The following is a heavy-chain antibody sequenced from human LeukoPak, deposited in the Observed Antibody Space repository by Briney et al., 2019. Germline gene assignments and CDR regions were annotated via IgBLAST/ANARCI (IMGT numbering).Heavy chain of an antibody. J-gene: IGHJ5*02. D-gene: IGHD3-10*01. V-gene: IGHV3-23*01. CDR1: GFTFSSYG. CDR3: AKDPYYYGSGRVNWFDP. Sequence: GGSLRLSCAASGFTFSSYGMSWVRQAPGKGLEWASAISGSGGSTYYADSVKGRFTISRDNSKNTLYLQMNSLRAEDTAVYYCAKDPYYYGSGRVNWFDPWGQGTLVTVSS. CDR2: ISGSGGST.